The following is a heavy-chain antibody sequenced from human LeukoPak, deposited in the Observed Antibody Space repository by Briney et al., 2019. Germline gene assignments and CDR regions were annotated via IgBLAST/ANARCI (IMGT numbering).Heavy chain of an antibody. J-gene: IGHJ4*02. CDR3: AREVAAIDY. V-gene: IGHV4-38-2*02. CDR2: IYHSGST. CDR1: GYSISSGYY. D-gene: IGHD6-13*01. Sequence: PSETLSLTCTVSGYSISSGYYWGWIRQPPGKGLEWIGGIYHSGSTYYNPSLKSRVTISVDTSKNQFSLKLSSVTAADTAVYYCAREVAAIDYWGQGTLVTVSS.